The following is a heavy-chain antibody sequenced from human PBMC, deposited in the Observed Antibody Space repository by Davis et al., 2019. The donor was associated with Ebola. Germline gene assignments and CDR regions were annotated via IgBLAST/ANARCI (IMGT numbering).Heavy chain of an antibody. CDR1: GFTFSSYW. J-gene: IGHJ6*02. V-gene: IGHV3-74*01. Sequence: PGGSLRLSCAASGFTFSSYWMHWVRHAPGKGLVWVSRINSDGSSTTYADSVKGRFTISRDNAKNTLYLQMNSLRAEDTAVYYCARDGVVPTAIIFDYGMDVWGQGTTVTVSS. D-gene: IGHD2-2*01. CDR2: INSDGSST. CDR3: ARDGVVPTAIIFDYGMDV.